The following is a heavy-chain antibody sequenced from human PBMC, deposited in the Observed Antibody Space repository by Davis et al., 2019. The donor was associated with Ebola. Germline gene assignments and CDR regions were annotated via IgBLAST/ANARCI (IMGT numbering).Heavy chain of an antibody. D-gene: IGHD3-3*01. J-gene: IGHJ4*02. CDR3: AKLLTIFGVAPIDY. CDR1: GFTFSSYW. V-gene: IGHV3-74*01. Sequence: GESLKISCAASGFTFSSYWMHWVRQAPGKGLVWVSRINSDGSSTSYADSVKGRFTISRDNAKNTLYLQMNSLRAEDTAVYYCAKLLTIFGVAPIDYWGQGTLVTVSS. CDR2: INSDGSST.